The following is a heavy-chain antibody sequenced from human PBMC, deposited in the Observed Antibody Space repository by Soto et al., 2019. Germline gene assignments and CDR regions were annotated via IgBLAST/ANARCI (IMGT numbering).Heavy chain of an antibody. CDR1: GYTCTASW. V-gene: IGHV5-51*01. Sequence: PGESLKISCRGSGYTCTASWIGWVRQMPGKGLEWMGIMYPGDSDTRYSPSFQGQVTISADKSISTACLQWSSLKASDTAMYYCARQKDGAFDIWGQGTMVTVSS. CDR2: MYPGDSDT. J-gene: IGHJ3*02. D-gene: IGHD2-15*01. CDR3: ARQKDGAFDI.